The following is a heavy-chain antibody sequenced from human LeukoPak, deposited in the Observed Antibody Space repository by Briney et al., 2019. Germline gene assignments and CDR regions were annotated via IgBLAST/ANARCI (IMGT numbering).Heavy chain of an antibody. CDR3: ARDLDGSYSGFDY. V-gene: IGHV3-66*01. Sequence: GGSLRLSCAASGFTFSSYSMNWVRQAPGKGLEWVSIIYSGGSTFYADSVKGRFTISRDNSKNTLYLQMNSLRAEDTAVYYCARDLDGSYSGFDYWGQGTLVTVSS. CDR2: IYSGGST. D-gene: IGHD1-26*01. J-gene: IGHJ4*02. CDR1: GFTFSSYS.